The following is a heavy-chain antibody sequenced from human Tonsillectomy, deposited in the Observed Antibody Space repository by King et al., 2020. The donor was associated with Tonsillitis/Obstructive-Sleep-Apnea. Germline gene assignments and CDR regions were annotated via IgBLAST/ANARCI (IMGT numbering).Heavy chain of an antibody. CDR2: VRSKNNDGKT. CDR1: GFSFVDAW. V-gene: IGHV3-15*01. CDR3: VADVPHPPAQIDF. J-gene: IGHJ4*02. Sequence: VQLVESGGGLVKPGGSLRLSCAASGFSFVDAWMSWVRQAPGKGLEWVGRVRSKNNDGKTEFAAPVKGRFTMSRDDSRNTFYLQMNGLEIEDTGLYYCVADVPHPPAQIDFWGRGTLVTVSS.